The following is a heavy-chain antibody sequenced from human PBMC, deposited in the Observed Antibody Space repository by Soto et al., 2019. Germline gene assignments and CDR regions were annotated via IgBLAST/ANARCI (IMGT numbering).Heavy chain of an antibody. Sequence: QMQLVQSGAEVKKTGSSVKVSCKASGYTFTYRYLHWVRQAPGQGLEWMGWITPVNGNTDYAQKFQDRVTITRDRSMSTAYMELSSLRSEDTAMYYCAVIAVADDAFDIWGQGTMVTVSS. CDR1: GYTFTYRY. J-gene: IGHJ3*02. CDR3: AVIAVADDAFDI. CDR2: ITPVNGNT. V-gene: IGHV1-45*02. D-gene: IGHD6-19*01.